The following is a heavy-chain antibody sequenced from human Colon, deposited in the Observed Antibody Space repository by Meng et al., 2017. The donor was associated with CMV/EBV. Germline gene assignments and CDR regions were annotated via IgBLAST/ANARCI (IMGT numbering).Heavy chain of an antibody. Sequence: SETLSLTCAVSGVSLSGYHWSWIRQAPGKDLEWIGDINHNGITKYNLSLKSRLTISVDMSENEFSLRLSSVTAADTAVYYCARQIWSGSLYNWFDPWGQGTLVTVSS. CDR3: ARQIWSGSLYNWFDP. D-gene: IGHD3-3*01. J-gene: IGHJ5*02. CDR2: INHNGIT. V-gene: IGHV4-34*01. CDR1: GVSLSGYH.